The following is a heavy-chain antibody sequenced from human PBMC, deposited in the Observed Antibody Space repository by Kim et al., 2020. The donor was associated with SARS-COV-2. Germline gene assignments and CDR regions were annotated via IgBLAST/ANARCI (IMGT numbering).Heavy chain of an antibody. CDR2: IYYSGST. CDR3: ARGVDTAMGTLGYFDL. Sequence: SETLSLTCTVSGGSISSYYWSWIRQPPGKGLEWIGYIYYSGSTNYNPSLKSRVTISVDTSKNQFSLKLSSVTAADTAVYYCARGVDTAMGTLGYFDLWGRGTLVTVSS. CDR1: GGSISSYY. D-gene: IGHD5-18*01. J-gene: IGHJ2*01. V-gene: IGHV4-59*13.